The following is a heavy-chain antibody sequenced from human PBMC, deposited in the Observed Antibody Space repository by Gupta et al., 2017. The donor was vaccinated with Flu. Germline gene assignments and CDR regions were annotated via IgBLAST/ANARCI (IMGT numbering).Heavy chain of an antibody. CDR1: GFTFSDHY. Sequence: QVQLVESGGGVVKPGGSLRLSCAASGFTFSDHYMTWIRQAPGKGLEWVSYISGSGGTTYYADSVKGRFIISRDNAKNSLYLQMSSLRGEDAAVYYCARSGYSYVSYGLDVWGQGTTVAVSS. J-gene: IGHJ6*02. D-gene: IGHD5-12*01. CDR3: ARSGYSYVSYGLDV. CDR2: ISGSGGTT. V-gene: IGHV3-11*01.